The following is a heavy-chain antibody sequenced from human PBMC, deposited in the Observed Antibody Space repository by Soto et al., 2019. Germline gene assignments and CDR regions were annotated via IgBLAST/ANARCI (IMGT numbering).Heavy chain of an antibody. CDR1: GFTFSEYS. CDR3: VKVSTFYDILTGYYSTNFFDP. J-gene: IGHJ5*02. D-gene: IGHD3-9*01. Sequence: PGGSLRLSCSASGFTFSEYSMHWVRQAPGKGLQYVSTISSDGDITSYADSLKGRFTISRDKSKNTLYLQMISLRPEDTAVYYCVKVSTFYDILTGYYSTNFFDPWGQGTLVTVSS. CDR2: ISSDGDIT. V-gene: IGHV3-64D*06.